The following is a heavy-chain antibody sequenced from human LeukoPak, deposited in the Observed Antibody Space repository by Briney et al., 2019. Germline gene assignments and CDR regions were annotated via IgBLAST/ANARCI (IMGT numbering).Heavy chain of an antibody. CDR1: GFTFSSYS. J-gene: IGHJ4*02. CDR3: ARERTTVTPPDY. V-gene: IGHV3-21*01. D-gene: IGHD4-17*01. Sequence: GGSLRLSCAASGFTFSSYSMNWVRQAPGNGLEWVSSISSSSSYIYYADSVKGRFTISRDNAKNSLYLQMNSLRAEDTAVYYCARERTTVTPPDYWGQGTLVTVSS. CDR2: ISSSSSYI.